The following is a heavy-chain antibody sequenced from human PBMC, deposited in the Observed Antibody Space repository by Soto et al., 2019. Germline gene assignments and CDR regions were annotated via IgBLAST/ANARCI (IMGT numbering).Heavy chain of an antibody. CDR1: GGSIGNDDYS. Sequence: PPETLSLTCTVSGGSIGNDDYSWSWVRQPPGKGLEWIGYIYHSGTTYYNPSLTSRVTISVDGSNNQFSLKLTSMTAADTAVYYCATVIPATRYFDYWGQGILVTVSS. J-gene: IGHJ4*02. CDR2: IYHSGTT. V-gene: IGHV4-30-2*01. CDR3: ATVIPATRYFDY. D-gene: IGHD2-15*01.